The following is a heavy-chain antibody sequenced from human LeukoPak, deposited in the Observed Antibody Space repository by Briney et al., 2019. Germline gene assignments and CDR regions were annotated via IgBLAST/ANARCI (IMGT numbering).Heavy chain of an antibody. J-gene: IGHJ6*02. D-gene: IGHD2-15*01. V-gene: IGHV1-2*02. CDR3: ARLSGGYYYGMDV. Sequence: ASVKVSCKASGYTFTSYDINWVRQAPGQGLEWMGWINRNSGGTNYAQKFQGRVTMTRDTSISTAYMELSRLRSDDTAVYYCARLSGGYYYGMDVWGQGTTVTVSS. CDR1: GYTFTSYD. CDR2: INRNSGGT.